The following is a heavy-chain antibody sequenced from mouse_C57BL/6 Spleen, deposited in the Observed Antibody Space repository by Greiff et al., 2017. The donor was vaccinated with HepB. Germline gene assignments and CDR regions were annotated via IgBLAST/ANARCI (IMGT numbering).Heavy chain of an antibody. CDR3: ARQTYFDY. J-gene: IGHJ2*01. Sequence: DVHLVESGGGLVKPGGSLKLSCAASGFTFSSYTMSWVRQTPEKRLEWVATISGGGGNTYYPDSVKGRFTISRDNAKNTLYLQMSSLRSEDTALYYCARQTYFDYWGQGTTLTVSS. CDR2: ISGGGGNT. V-gene: IGHV5-9*01. CDR1: GFTFSSYT.